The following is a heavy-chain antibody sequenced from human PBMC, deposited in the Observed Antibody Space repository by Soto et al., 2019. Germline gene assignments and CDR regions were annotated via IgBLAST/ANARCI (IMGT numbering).Heavy chain of an antibody. CDR1: GGSISSYY. V-gene: IGHV4-4*07. Sequence: SETLSLTCSVSGGSISSYYWSWIRQPAGKGLEWIGRIYASGSPNYNPSLKSRVTMSVDTSKNQFSLRLNSVTAADTAVYYCACGTSGQDDYWRQGTLVTVSS. CDR3: ACGTSGQDDY. D-gene: IGHD1-7*01. CDR2: IYASGSP. J-gene: IGHJ4*02.